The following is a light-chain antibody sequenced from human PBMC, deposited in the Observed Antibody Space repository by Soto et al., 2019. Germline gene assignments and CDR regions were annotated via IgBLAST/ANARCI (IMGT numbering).Light chain of an antibody. CDR2: MAS. V-gene: IGKV1-5*03. Sequence: DIQMTQSPSTLSASVGDRVTITCRASQSVSTWLAWYQQKPGKAPQVLISMASTLESGVPSRFSGSGSGTEFTLTISSLQPDDFATYYCQQYNSHSPWTFGQGTKVENK. CDR3: QQYNSHSPWT. J-gene: IGKJ1*01. CDR1: QSVSTW.